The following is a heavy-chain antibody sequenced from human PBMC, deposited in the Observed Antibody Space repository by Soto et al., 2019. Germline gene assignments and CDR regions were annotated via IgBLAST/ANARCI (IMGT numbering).Heavy chain of an antibody. CDR2: IYPGDSDT. D-gene: IGHD2-15*01. CDR1: GYNFASYW. Sequence: EVQLVQSKIEVKKSGESLKISCEGSGYNFASYWIGWIRQMPGKGLELMGIIYPGDSDTRYSPSFHGQVTISSDKSISAAYLQWSILKASDTAMYYCARQDSDCDGDSCYSNDFYIWGQGTKVTVSS. J-gene: IGHJ3*02. CDR3: ARQDSDCDGDSCYSNDFYI. V-gene: IGHV5-51*01.